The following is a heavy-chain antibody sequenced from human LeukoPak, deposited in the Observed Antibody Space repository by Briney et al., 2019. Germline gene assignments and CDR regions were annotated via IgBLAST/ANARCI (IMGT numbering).Heavy chain of an antibody. J-gene: IGHJ4*02. CDR3: AREAVVDFSPFDY. D-gene: IGHD3-9*01. Sequence: SETLSLTCTVSGGSISSSSYYWGCIRQPPGKGLEWIGSIYYSGSTYYNPSLKSRVTISVDTSKNQFSLKLSSVTAADTAVYYCAREAVVDFSPFDYWGQGTLVTVSS. CDR2: IYYSGST. CDR1: GGSISSSSYY. V-gene: IGHV4-39*07.